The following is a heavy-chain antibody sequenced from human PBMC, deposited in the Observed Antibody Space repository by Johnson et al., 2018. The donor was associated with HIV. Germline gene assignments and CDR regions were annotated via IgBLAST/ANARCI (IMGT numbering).Heavy chain of an antibody. CDR2: FSRSGGTT. CDR3: ARDPTTQNPRLTGDFGAFDI. J-gene: IGHJ3*02. V-gene: IGHV3-20*04. CDR1: GFTFDEYD. Sequence: VQLMESGGGLVRPGGSLRLSCTTSGFTFDEYDMSWVRQVPGKGLEWVSSFSRSGGTTAYAASVRGRFTISRDNAKNSLYLQMNSLRDEDTALYYCARDPTTQNPRLTGDFGAFDIWGQGTMVTVSS. D-gene: IGHD7-27*01.